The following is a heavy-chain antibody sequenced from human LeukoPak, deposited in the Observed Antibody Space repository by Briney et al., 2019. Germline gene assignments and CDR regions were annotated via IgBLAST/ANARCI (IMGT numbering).Heavy chain of an antibody. CDR3: ARVKYGDYYYYYMDV. V-gene: IGHV4-59*01. Sequence: SETLSLTCTVSGGSISSYYWSWTRQPPGKGLEWIGYIYYSGSTNYNPSLKSRVTISVDTSKNQFSLKLSSVTAADTAVYYCARVKYGDYYYYYMDVWGKGTTVTVSS. CDR2: IYYSGST. D-gene: IGHD4-17*01. CDR1: GGSISSYY. J-gene: IGHJ6*03.